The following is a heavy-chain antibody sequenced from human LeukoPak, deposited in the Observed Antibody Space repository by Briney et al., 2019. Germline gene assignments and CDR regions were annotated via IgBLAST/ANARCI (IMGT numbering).Heavy chain of an antibody. Sequence: SETLSLTCTGSGDSIDPYKWSWIRQPPGKGLEWIGLITYSGYTDYHPSLKSRVTISVDTSKNQFSLKLTSVTAADTAVYYCARHGYDTGGYQAHFDYWGQGTLVTVSS. CDR3: ARHGYDTGGYQAHFDY. CDR1: GDSIDPYK. J-gene: IGHJ4*02. V-gene: IGHV4-59*08. CDR2: ITYSGYT. D-gene: IGHD3-22*01.